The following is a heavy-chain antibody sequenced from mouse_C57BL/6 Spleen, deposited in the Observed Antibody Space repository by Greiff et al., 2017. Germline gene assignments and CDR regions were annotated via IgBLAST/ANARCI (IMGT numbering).Heavy chain of an antibody. CDR2: ISAGGSYT. J-gene: IGHJ3*01. Sequence: EVQLVESGGGLVKPGGSLKLSCAASGFTFSSYAMSWVRQTPEKRLEWVATISAGGSYTYYPANLKGRFTISRDNANNNLYLQMSHLKSEDTAMYYCARDTGYYGRGTWLAYWGQGTLVTVSA. CDR3: ARDTGYYGRGTWLAY. D-gene: IGHD1-1*01. CDR1: GFTFSSYA. V-gene: IGHV5-4*01.